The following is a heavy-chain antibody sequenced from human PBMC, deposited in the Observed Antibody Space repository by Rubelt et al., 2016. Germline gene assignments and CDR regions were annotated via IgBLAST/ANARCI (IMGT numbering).Heavy chain of an antibody. CDR3: ARFRFCSGGSCETDN. CDR1: GYSISSDYY. J-gene: IGHJ4*02. V-gene: IGHV4-38-2*02. D-gene: IGHD2-15*01. Sequence: QVQLQESGPGLVKPSETLSLTCTVSGYSISSDYYWGWIRQPPGKGLEWIAEIYHSGSTNYNPSLKSRVTISVDRSKNQFSLKLTSVTAADTAVYYCARFRFCSGGSCETDNWGQGTLVTVSS. CDR2: IYHSGST.